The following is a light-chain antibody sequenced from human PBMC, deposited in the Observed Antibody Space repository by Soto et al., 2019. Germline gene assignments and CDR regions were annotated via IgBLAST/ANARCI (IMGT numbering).Light chain of an antibody. CDR1: QSVRSSY. J-gene: IGKJ1*01. V-gene: IGKV3-15*01. CDR3: QQYNNRPWT. Sequence: IVLTPSPGTQSLSPGASATLSDRASQSVRSSYLAWYQQKPGQPPRLLIYGASTRATRIPASFSGSGSGTEFTLTISSLQSVDFAVYYCQQYNNRPWTFGQGTKGEIK. CDR2: GAS.